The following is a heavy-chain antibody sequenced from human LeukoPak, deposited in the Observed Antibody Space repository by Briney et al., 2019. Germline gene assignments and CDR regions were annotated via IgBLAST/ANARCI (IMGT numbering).Heavy chain of an antibody. CDR1: GFTFSSYA. V-gene: IGHV3-23*01. CDR2: ISGSGGST. J-gene: IGHJ4*02. Sequence: GGSLRLSCAASGFTFSSYAMSWVRQAPGKGLEWVSAISGSGGSTYYADSVKGRFTISRDNSKNTLYLQMNSLRAEDTAVYYCAKDLGDYDFWSGYSTPFDYWGQGTLVTVSS. CDR3: AKDLGDYDFWSGYSTPFDY. D-gene: IGHD3-3*01.